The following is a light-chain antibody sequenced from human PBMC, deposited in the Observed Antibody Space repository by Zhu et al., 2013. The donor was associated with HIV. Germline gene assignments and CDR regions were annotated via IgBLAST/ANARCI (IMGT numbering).Light chain of an antibody. CDR3: QQYYTTPVT. V-gene: IGKV4-1*01. CDR1: QSVLYSSNNKNY. J-gene: IGKJ1*01. CDR2: WAS. Sequence: DIVMTQSPDSLAVSLGERATINCKSSQSVLYSSNNKNYFAWYQQKPGQPPKLLIYWASTRESGVPDRFSGSGSGTDFTLTISNLQAEDVAVYYCQQYYTTPVTFGQGTKVEI.